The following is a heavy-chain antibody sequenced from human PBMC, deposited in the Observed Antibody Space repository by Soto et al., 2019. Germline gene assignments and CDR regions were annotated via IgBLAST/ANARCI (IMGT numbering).Heavy chain of an antibody. V-gene: IGHV3-7*04. D-gene: IGHD3-3*01. CDR1: GFTFSSYW. CDR2: IKQDGSEK. CDR3: ARAGLLEWLLPLFDY. Sequence: GGSLRLSCAASGFTFSSYWMSWVRQAPGKGLEWVANIKQDGSEKYYVDSVKGRFTISRDNAKNSLYLQMNSLRAEDTAVYYCARAGLLEWLLPLFDYWGQGTLVTVSS. J-gene: IGHJ4*02.